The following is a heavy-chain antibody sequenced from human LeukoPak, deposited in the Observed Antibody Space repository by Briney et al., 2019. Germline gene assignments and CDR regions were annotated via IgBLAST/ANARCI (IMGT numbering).Heavy chain of an antibody. J-gene: IGHJ6*03. V-gene: IGHV4-4*09. CDR2: IYTSEIT. CDR3: ARGHYGNYRAYYYYMDV. CDR1: GVSISSYY. D-gene: IGHD4-17*01. Sequence: SETLSLTCTVSGVSISSYYWSWIRQPPGKGLEWIGYIYTSEITNYNPSLKSRVTMSVDTSKNQFSLRLSSVTAADTAVYYCARGHYGNYRAYYYYMDVRGKGTTVTVSS.